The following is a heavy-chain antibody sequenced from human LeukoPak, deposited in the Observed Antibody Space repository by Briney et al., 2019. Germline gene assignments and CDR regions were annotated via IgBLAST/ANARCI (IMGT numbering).Heavy chain of an antibody. D-gene: IGHD5-12*01. Sequence: SETLSLTCTVSGGSISGYYWSWIRQPPGKGLEWIGYIYYSGSTNYNPSLKSRVTISVDTSKNQFSLKLSSVTAADTAVYYCARSLSSGYVYLFDYWGQGTLVTVSS. CDR1: GGSISGYY. CDR2: IYYSGST. J-gene: IGHJ4*02. V-gene: IGHV4-59*08. CDR3: ARSLSSGYVYLFDY.